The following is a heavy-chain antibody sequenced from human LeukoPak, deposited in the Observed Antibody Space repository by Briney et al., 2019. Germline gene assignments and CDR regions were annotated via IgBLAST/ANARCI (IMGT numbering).Heavy chain of an antibody. J-gene: IGHJ4*02. V-gene: IGHV3-48*01. CDR1: GFTFSSYS. CDR2: ISSSSSTI. Sequence: GGSLRLSCAASGFTFSSYSMNWVRQAPGKGLEWLSYISSSSSTIYYADSVKGRFTNSRDNAKSSLYLQMNSLRAEDTAVYYCARGKYSSGYSYWGQGTLVTVSS. CDR3: ARGKYSSGYSY. D-gene: IGHD3-22*01.